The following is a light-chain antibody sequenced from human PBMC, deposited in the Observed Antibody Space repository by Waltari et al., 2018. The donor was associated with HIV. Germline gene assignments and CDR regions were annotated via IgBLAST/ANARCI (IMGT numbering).Light chain of an antibody. J-gene: IGLJ2*01. CDR2: GKN. CDR3: QAWDTSGVV. V-gene: IGLV3-19*01. Sequence: SSELTQDPAVSVALGQTVRITCQGDSLRSYYASWYQQKPGPAPVLVIYGKNNRPSGIPDRFSGASSGNTASLTITGAQALDEADYYCQAWDTSGVVFGGGTKLTVL. CDR1: SLRSYY.